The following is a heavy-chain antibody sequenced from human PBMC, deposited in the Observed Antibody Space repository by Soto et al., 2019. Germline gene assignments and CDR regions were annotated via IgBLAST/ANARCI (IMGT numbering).Heavy chain of an antibody. CDR1: GYTFTGYY. V-gene: IGHV1-2*02. Sequence: GASVKVSCKASGYTFTGYYMHWVRQAPGQGLEWMGWINPNSGGTNYAQKFQGRVTMTRDTSISTAYMELSRLRSDDTAVYYGARTRGYYGSGRGSWGQGTLVTVSS. CDR3: ARTRGYYGSGRGS. J-gene: IGHJ4*02. CDR2: INPNSGGT. D-gene: IGHD3-10*01.